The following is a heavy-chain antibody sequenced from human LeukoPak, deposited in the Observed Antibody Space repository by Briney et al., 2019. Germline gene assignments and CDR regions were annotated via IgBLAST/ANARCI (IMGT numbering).Heavy chain of an antibody. CDR3: ARAVRGLRYFDWLTYDY. CDR2: IKQDGSEK. V-gene: IGHV3-7*01. D-gene: IGHD3-9*01. CDR1: GFTFSSYW. Sequence: PGGSLRLSCAASGFTFSSYWMSWVRQAPGKGLEWVANIKQDGSEKYYVDSVKGRLTISRDNAKNSLYLQMNSLRAEDTAVYYCARAVRGLRYFDWLTYDYWGQGTLVTVSS. J-gene: IGHJ4*02.